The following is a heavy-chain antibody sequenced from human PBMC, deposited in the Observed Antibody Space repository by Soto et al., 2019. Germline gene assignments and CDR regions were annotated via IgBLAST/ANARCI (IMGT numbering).Heavy chain of an antibody. D-gene: IGHD6-19*01. CDR1: GFTFSDHY. V-gene: IGHV3-72*01. CDR2: TRNKANSYTT. J-gene: IGHJ3*02. Sequence: EVQLVESGGGLVKPGGSLRLSCAASGFTFSDHYMDWVRQAPGKGLEWVGRTRNKANSYTTEYAASVKGRFTISRDDSKNSLYLQMNSLKTEDTAVYYCASSSGWYFGAFDIWGQGTMVTVSS. CDR3: ASSSGWYFGAFDI.